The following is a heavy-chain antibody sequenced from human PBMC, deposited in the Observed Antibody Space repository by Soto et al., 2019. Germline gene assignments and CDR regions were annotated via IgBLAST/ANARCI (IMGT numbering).Heavy chain of an antibody. Sequence: GGSLRLSCAASGFTFSSYSMNWVRQAPGKGLEWVSYISSSSSTIYYADSVKGRLTISRDNPKNSLYLQMNSLRAEDTAVYYCAGGWIGYCSGGSCYDAFDIWGQGTMVTVSS. J-gene: IGHJ3*02. D-gene: IGHD2-15*01. CDR2: ISSSSSTI. CDR3: AGGWIGYCSGGSCYDAFDI. CDR1: GFTFSSYS. V-gene: IGHV3-48*01.